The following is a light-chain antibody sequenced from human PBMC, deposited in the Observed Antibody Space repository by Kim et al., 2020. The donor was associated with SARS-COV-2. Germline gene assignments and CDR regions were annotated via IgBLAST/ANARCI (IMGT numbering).Light chain of an antibody. V-gene: IGKV3-20*01. CDR3: QQYGSSPPYT. J-gene: IGKJ2*01. Sequence: PWERATLPRRARQSVSRSYLAGCQQKTGQAPRHLMFGASHRANGIPEKFSGGGAGAKFTLTNSRLGPEDFAVYYCQQYGSSPPYTFGQGTKLEI. CDR1: QSVSRSY. CDR2: GAS.